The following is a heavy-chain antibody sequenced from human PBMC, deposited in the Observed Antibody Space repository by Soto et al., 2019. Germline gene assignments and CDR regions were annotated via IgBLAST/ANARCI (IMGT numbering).Heavy chain of an antibody. CDR3: VRGSKDSYPGSRIFDF. J-gene: IGHJ4*02. CDR1: GITFWSRA. V-gene: IGHV3-23*01. CDR2: ITDNGGDS. D-gene: IGHD3-10*01. Sequence: EVQLLESGGDLVQPGGSLRLSCVASGITFWSRAMSWVRQAPGEGLGWVSTITDNGGDSKYADSVRGRFTISRANSKKIVYLQMSNLRAEDSAVYYCVRGSKDSYPGSRIFDFWGRGTLVTVSS.